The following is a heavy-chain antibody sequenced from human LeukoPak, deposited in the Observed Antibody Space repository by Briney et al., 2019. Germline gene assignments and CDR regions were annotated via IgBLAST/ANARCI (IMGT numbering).Heavy chain of an antibody. V-gene: IGHV1-69*01. CDR2: IIPMFGAP. Sequence: SVKVSCKASGGTFRTYVFSRVRQAPGQGLEWMGGIIPMFGAPNYAQRFQDRVTITADESTSTSYMELSSLRSADTAVYYCATHYGDPTNHHYYYGMDVWGQGTTVTVSS. J-gene: IGHJ6*02. CDR1: GGTFRTYV. CDR3: ATHYGDPTNHHYYYGMDV. D-gene: IGHD4-17*01.